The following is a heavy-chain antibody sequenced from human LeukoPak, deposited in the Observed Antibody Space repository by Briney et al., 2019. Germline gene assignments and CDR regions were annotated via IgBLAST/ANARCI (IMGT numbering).Heavy chain of an antibody. CDR1: GFTFSSYG. CDR2: ISYDGSNK. Sequence: PGRSLRLSCAASGFTFSSYGMHWVRQAPGKGLEWVAVISYDGSNKYYADSVKGRFTISRDNSKNTLYLQMNSLRAEDTAVYYCARLIKRGVYYYYGMDVWGQGTTVTVSS. V-gene: IGHV3-30*03. J-gene: IGHJ6*02. CDR3: ARLIKRGVYYYYGMDV. D-gene: IGHD3-10*01.